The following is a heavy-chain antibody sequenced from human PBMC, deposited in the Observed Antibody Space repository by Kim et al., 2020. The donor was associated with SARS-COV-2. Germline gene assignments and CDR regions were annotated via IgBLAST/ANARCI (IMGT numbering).Heavy chain of an antibody. V-gene: IGHV3-48*03. J-gene: IGHJ3*02. CDR3: ARDIRTVGVPAAMMGGNDAFDI. CDR1: GFTFSNYE. D-gene: IGHD2-2*01. Sequence: GGSLRLSCAASGFTFSNYEMNWVRQAPGKGLEWVSYISSSGSTIDYAYSVKGRFTISRDNAKNSLYLQMNSLRAEDTAVYYCARDIRTVGVPAAMMGGNDAFDIWGQGTMVTVSS. CDR2: ISSSGSTI.